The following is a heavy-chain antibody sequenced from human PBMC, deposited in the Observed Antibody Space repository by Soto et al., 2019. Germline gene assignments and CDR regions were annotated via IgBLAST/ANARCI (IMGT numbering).Heavy chain of an antibody. CDR3: ARVIAAAGTDWFDP. CDR2: IYYSGST. J-gene: IGHJ5*02. Sequence: QLQLQESGPGLVKPSETLSLTCTVSGGSISSSSYYWGWIRQPPGKGLEWIGRIYYSGSTYYNPSRKGRVTISVDTSKNQFALKLSSVTAADTAVYYCARVIAAAGTDWFDPWGQGTLVTVSS. V-gene: IGHV4-39*01. CDR1: GGSISSSSYY. D-gene: IGHD6-13*01.